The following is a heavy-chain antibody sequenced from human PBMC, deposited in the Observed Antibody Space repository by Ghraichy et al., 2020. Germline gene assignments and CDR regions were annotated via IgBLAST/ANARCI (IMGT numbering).Heavy chain of an antibody. J-gene: IGHJ4*02. CDR2: INTNTGNP. CDR3: ARGPPHYDILTDYFDY. D-gene: IGHD3-9*01. Sequence: ASVKVSCKASGYTFTSYAMNWVRQAPGQGLEWMGWINTNTGNPTYAQGFTGRFVFSLDTSVSTAYLQISSLKAEDTAVYYCARGPPHYDILTDYFDYWGQGTLVTVSS. CDR1: GYTFTSYA. V-gene: IGHV7-4-1*02.